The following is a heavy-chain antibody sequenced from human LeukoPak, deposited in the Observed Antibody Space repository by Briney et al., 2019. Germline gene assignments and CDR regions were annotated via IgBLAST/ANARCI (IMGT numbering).Heavy chain of an antibody. D-gene: IGHD4-23*01. J-gene: IGHJ3*02. CDR3: ASETTVVTADAFDI. CDR1: GGSFSGYY. CDR2: INHSGST. Sequence: PSETLSLTCAVYGGSFSGYYWSWIRQPPGKGLEWIGEINHSGSTNYNPSLKSRVTISEDTSKNQFSLKLSSVTAADTAVYYCASETTVVTADAFDIWGQGTMVTVSS. V-gene: IGHV4-34*01.